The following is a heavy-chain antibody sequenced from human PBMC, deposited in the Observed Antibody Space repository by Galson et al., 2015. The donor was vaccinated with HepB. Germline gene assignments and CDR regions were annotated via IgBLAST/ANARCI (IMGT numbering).Heavy chain of an antibody. J-gene: IGHJ5*02. D-gene: IGHD3-3*01. Sequence: LSLTCTVSGGSISSGGYYWSWIRQHPGKGLEWIGYIYYSGSTYYNPSLKSRVTISVDTSKNQFSLKLSSVTAADTAVYYCAGTTIFGYWFDPWGQGTLVTVSS. V-gene: IGHV4-31*03. CDR3: AGTTIFGYWFDP. CDR1: GGSISSGGYY. CDR2: IYYSGST.